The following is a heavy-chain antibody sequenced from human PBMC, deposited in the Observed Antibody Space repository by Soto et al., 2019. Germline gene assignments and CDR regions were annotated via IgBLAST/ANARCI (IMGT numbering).Heavy chain of an antibody. CDR3: ASLVVTAHNWFDP. V-gene: IGHV4-30-4*01. Sequence: LCGGSISSGDYYWSWIRQPPGKGLEWIGYIYYSGSTYYNPSLKSRVTISVDTSKNQFSLKLSSVTAADTAVYYCASLVVTAHNWFDPWGQGTLVTVSS. CDR2: IYYSGST. J-gene: IGHJ5*02. D-gene: IGHD2-21*02. CDR1: GGSISSGDYY.